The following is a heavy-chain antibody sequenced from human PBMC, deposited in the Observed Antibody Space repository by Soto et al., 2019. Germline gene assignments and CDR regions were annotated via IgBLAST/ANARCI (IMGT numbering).Heavy chain of an antibody. CDR2: ISYEGSNK. D-gene: IGHD6-19*01. V-gene: IGHV3-30-3*01. Sequence: QVHLVESGGGVVQPGRSLRLSCAASGFTFSSYAMHWVRQAPGKGLEWVAVISYEGSNKYYADSVKGRFTISRDNSKNTLYLQMNSLRAEDTAVYYCASARTYSSDWYAGLDYWGQGTLVPVSS. J-gene: IGHJ4*02. CDR1: GFTFSSYA. CDR3: ASARTYSSDWYAGLDY.